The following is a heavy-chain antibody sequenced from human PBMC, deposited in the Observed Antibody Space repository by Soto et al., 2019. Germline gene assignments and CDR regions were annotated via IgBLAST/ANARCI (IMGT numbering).Heavy chain of an antibody. Sequence: GGSLRLSCAASGFTFSNYWMSWVRQAPGKGLEWVANMKQDGSEKYYVDSVKGRFTVSRDNAKNSLYLQMNSLRAEDTAVYYCARHLVDWYFDLWGRGTLVTVS. CDR2: MKQDGSEK. J-gene: IGHJ2*01. D-gene: IGHD3-16*02. CDR3: ARHLVDWYFDL. CDR1: GFTFSNYW. V-gene: IGHV3-7*01.